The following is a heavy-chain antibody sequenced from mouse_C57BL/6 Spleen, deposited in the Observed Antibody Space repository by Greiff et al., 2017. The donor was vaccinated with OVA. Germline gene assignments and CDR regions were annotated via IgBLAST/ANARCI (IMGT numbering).Heavy chain of an antibody. CDR1: GFTFSDAW. J-gene: IGHJ1*03. CDR2: IRNKANNHAT. CDR3: TRAPYDYDGHWYFDV. D-gene: IGHD2-4*01. V-gene: IGHV6-6*01. Sequence: EVKVEESGGGLVQPGGSMKLSCAASGFTFSDAWMDWVRQSPEKGLEWVAEIRNKANNHATYYAESVKGRFTISRDDSKSSVYLQMNSSRAEDTGIYYCTRAPYDYDGHWYFDVWGTGTTVTVSS.